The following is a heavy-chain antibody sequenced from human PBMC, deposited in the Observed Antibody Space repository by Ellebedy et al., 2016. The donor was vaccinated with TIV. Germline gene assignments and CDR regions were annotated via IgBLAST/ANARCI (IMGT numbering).Heavy chain of an antibody. D-gene: IGHD3-22*01. V-gene: IGHV3-11*03. CDR3: ARQTEYYYDSSGYLGSWFDP. CDR2: ISSSSSYT. Sequence: GESLKISCAASGFTFSDYYMSWIRQAPGKGLEWVSYISSSSSYTNYADSVKGRFTISRDNAKNSLYLQMNSLRAEDTAVYYCARQTEYYYDSSGYLGSWFDPWGQGTLVTVSS. J-gene: IGHJ5*02. CDR1: GFTFSDYY.